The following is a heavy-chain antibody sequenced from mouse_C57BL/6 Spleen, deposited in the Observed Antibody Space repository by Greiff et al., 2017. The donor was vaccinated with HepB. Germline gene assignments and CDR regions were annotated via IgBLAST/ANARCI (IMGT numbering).Heavy chain of an antibody. CDR3: AQDAMDY. J-gene: IGHJ4*01. CDR2: IYPGSGST. CDR1: GYTFTSYW. V-gene: IGHV1-55*01. Sequence: VQLQQPGAELVKPGASVKMSCKASGYTFTSYWITWVKQRPGQGLEWIGDIYPGSGSTNYNGKFKGKATLTADKSSSTAYMQLSSLTSEDSAVYFCAQDAMDYWGQGTSVTVSS.